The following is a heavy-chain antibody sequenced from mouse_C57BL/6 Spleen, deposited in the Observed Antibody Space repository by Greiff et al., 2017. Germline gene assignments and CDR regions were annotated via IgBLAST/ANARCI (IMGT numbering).Heavy chain of an antibody. CDR2: ISSGSSTV. CDR3: ARGGGSIPYWYYEV. D-gene: IGHD1-1*01. Sequence: EVKLQESGGGLVKPGGSLKLSCAASGFTFSDYGMHWVRQAPEKGLEWVAYISSGSSTVCYAHTVKGRFTISRDNAKNTLSLQMTRLRSEDTAMYYCARGGGSIPYWYYEVWGTGTTVTVSS. V-gene: IGHV5-17*01. CDR1: GFTFSDYG. J-gene: IGHJ1*03.